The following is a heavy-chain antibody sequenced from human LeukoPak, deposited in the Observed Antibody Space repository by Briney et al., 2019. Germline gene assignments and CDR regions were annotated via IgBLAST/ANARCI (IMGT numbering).Heavy chain of an antibody. CDR2: ISSSGSTI. J-gene: IGHJ4*02. Sequence: PGGSLRLSCEASGFTFSDYYMSWIRQAPGKGLEWVSYISSSGSTIYYADSVKGRFTISRDNAKNSLYLQMNSLRAEDTALYYCARVRYAGLIAVAGYFDYWGQGTLVTVSS. CDR1: GFTFSDYY. D-gene: IGHD6-19*01. V-gene: IGHV3-11*01. CDR3: ARVRYAGLIAVAGYFDY.